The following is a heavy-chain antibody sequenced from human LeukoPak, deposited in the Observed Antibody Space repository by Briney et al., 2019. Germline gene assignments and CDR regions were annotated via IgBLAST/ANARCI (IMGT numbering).Heavy chain of an antibody. CDR3: AKARYDTSGYYIDY. CDR1: GFTFSSYG. V-gene: IGHV3-30*02. D-gene: IGHD3-22*01. Sequence: GGSLRLSCAASGFTFSSYGMHWVRQAPGKGLEWVAFIRYDGSNKYYADSVKGRFTISRDNSKNTLYLQMNSLRAEDTAVYYCAKARYDTSGYYIDYWGQGTLVTVSS. J-gene: IGHJ4*02. CDR2: IRYDGSNK.